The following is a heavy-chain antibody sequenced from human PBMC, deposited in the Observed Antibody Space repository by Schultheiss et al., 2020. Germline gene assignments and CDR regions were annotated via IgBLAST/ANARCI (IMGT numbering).Heavy chain of an antibody. J-gene: IGHJ4*02. Sequence: GGSLRLSCAASGFTVSSNYMSWVRQAPGKGLEWVSVIYSGGSTYYADSVKGRFTISRHNSKNTLYLQMNSLRAEDTAVYYCASATVTTSRSFDYWGQGTLVTVSS. CDR1: GFTVSSNY. CDR3: ASATVTTSRSFDY. V-gene: IGHV3-53*04. CDR2: IYSGGST. D-gene: IGHD4-17*01.